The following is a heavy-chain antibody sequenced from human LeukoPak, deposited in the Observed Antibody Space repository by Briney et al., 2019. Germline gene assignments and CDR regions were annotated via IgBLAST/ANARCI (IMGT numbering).Heavy chain of an antibody. J-gene: IGHJ3*02. D-gene: IGHD6-13*01. CDR3: AKTGIAAAGTRVLAFDI. CDR1: GSTFSSYA. V-gene: IGHV3-23*01. Sequence: PGGSLRLSCAASGSTFSSYAMSWVRQAPGKGLEWVSAISGSGGSTYYADSVKGRFTISRDNSKNTLYLQMNSLRAEDTAVYYCAKTGIAAAGTRVLAFDIWGQGTMVTVSS. CDR2: ISGSGGST.